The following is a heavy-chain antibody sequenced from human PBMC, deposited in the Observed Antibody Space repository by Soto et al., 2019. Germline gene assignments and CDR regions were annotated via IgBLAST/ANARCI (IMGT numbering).Heavy chain of an antibody. CDR3: ARGSVVVPAALNV. V-gene: IGHV4-31*03. D-gene: IGHD2-2*01. J-gene: IGHJ4*02. CDR2: IYYSGST. Sequence: QVRLQESGPGLVKPSQTLSLTCTVSGGSISSGGYYWSWIRQHPGKGLEWIGHIYYSGSTYYNPSLKSRVTISVDTSKNQFSLKLSSVTAADTAVYYCARGSVVVPAALNVWGQGTLVTVSS. CDR1: GGSISSGGYY.